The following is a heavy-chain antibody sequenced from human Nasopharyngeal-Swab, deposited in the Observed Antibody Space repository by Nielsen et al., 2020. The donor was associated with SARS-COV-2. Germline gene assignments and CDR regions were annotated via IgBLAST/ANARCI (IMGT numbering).Heavy chain of an antibody. CDR2: IHQDGSEK. J-gene: IGHJ4*02. Sequence: LSLTCAASGFTFSNYWMSWVRQTPGKGLEWVANIHQDGSEKTYVDSVKGRFTISRDNSKNSLYLQMNSLRAEDTAVYYCARPSRGQFDYWGQGTLVTVSS. CDR3: ARPSRGQFDY. CDR1: GFTFSNYW. V-gene: IGHV3-7*03.